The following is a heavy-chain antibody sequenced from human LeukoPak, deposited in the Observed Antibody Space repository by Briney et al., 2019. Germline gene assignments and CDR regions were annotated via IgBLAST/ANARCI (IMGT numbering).Heavy chain of an antibody. J-gene: IGHJ4*02. CDR1: GGSISSGSYY. V-gene: IGHV4-39*07. D-gene: IGHD4-23*01. CDR3: ARVLGGNPGY. CDR2: IYYSGST. Sequence: SQTLSLTCTVSGGSISSGSYYWSWIRQPAGKGLEWIGSIYYSGSTYYNPSLKSRVTLSVDTSKNQFSLKLSSVTAADTAVYYCARVLGGNPGYWGQGTLVTVSS.